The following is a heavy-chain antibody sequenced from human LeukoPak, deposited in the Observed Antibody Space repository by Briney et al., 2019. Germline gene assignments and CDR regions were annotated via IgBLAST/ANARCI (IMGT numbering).Heavy chain of an antibody. J-gene: IGHJ4*02. CDR1: GFTVSSNY. CDR3: AKDSYVWGSYRYWFDY. CDR2: IYSGGST. Sequence: GGSLRLSCAASGFTVSSNYMSWVRQAPGKGLEWVSVIYSGGSTYYADSVKGRFTISRDNSKNTLYLQMNSLRAEDTAVYYCAKDSYVWGSYRYWFDYWGQGTLVTVSS. D-gene: IGHD3-16*02. V-gene: IGHV3-53*01.